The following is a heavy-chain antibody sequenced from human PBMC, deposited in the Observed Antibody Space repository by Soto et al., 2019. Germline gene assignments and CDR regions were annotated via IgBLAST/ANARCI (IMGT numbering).Heavy chain of an antibody. V-gene: IGHV3-23*01. CDR1: GFTFSSYA. Sequence: GGSLRLSCAASGFTFSSYAMSWVRQAPGKGLEWVSAISGSGGSTYYADSVKGRFTISRDNSKNTLYLQMNSLRAEDTAVYYCAKDLPVAGNENRDAFDIWGQGTMVTVSS. J-gene: IGHJ3*02. CDR3: AKDLPVAGNENRDAFDI. D-gene: IGHD6-19*01. CDR2: ISGSGGST.